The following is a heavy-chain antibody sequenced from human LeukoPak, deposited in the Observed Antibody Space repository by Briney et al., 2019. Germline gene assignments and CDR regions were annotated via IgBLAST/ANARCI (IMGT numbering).Heavy chain of an antibody. CDR2: ISSSGSTI. CDR1: GFTFSSYE. D-gene: IGHD6-19*01. J-gene: IGHJ6*04. V-gene: IGHV3-48*03. CDR3: ASRQWLPHYYYGMDV. Sequence: GGSLRLSCAASGFTFSSYEMNWVRQAPGKGLEWVSYISSSGSTIYYADSVKGRFTISRDNARNSLCLQMNSLRAEDTAVYYCASRQWLPHYYYGMDVWGKGTTVTVSS.